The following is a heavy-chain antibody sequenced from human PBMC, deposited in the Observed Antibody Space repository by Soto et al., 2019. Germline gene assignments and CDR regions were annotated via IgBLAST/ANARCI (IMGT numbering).Heavy chain of an antibody. V-gene: IGHV3-33*01. J-gene: IGHJ3*02. CDR3: TTELNDMQAFDI. CDR2: TWNDGSHK. Sequence: QVQLVESGGGVVQPGRSLRLSCVASGFTFSTYGMHWVRQAPGTGLEWVAMTWNDGSHKYYADPVKDRFTISRDNFKNTLYLQINSLRDEDSAVYYGTTELNDMQAFDIWGQGTMVTVSS. D-gene: IGHD1-1*01. CDR1: GFTFSTYG.